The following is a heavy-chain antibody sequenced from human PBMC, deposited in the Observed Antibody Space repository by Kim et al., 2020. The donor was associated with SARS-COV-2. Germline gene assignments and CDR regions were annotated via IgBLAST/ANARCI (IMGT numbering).Heavy chain of an antibody. Sequence: SETLSLTCTVSGGSISSSSYYWGWIRQPPGKGLEWIGSIYYSGSTYYNPSLKSRVTISVDTSKNQFSLKLSSVTAADTAVYYCARQGGYSSSWPYWWGNNWFDPWGQGTLVTVSS. V-gene: IGHV4-39*01. D-gene: IGHD6-13*01. CDR1: GGSISSSSYY. CDR3: ARQGGYSSSWPYWWGNNWFDP. CDR2: IYYSGST. J-gene: IGHJ5*02.